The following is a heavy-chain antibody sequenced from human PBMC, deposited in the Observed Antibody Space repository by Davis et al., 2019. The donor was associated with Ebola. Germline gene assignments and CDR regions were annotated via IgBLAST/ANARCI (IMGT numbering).Heavy chain of an antibody. CDR2: INWNSGRM. V-gene: IGHV3-9*01. CDR1: GFTFDDYG. CDR3: ARGGRYGSVAGGPAEH. D-gene: IGHD6-19*01. Sequence: SLKISCAASGFTFDDYGMHWVRQSPGKGLEWVSGINWNSGRMGYAASVKDRLTISRDNAKNSLFLQMKSLRPEDTALYYCARGGRYGSVAGGPAEHWGQGTLVTVSS. J-gene: IGHJ4*02.